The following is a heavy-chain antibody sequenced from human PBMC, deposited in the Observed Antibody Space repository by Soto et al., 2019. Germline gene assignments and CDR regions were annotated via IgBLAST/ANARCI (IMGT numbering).Heavy chain of an antibody. Sequence: GAAVKVSCKASGYTFTGYGISWVRQAPGQGLEWMGWISAYNGNTNYAQKLQGRVTMTTDTSTSTAYIELRSLRSDDTAVYYCARELAKDIVVVVAASNWFDPWGQGTLVTVSS. CDR1: GYTFTGYG. CDR3: ARELAKDIVVVVAASNWFDP. V-gene: IGHV1-18*01. D-gene: IGHD2-15*01. CDR2: ISAYNGNT. J-gene: IGHJ5*02.